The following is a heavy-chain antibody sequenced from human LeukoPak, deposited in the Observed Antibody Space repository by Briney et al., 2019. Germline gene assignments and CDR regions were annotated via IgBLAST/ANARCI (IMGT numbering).Heavy chain of an antibody. D-gene: IGHD3-10*01. CDR3: ASLKRVRGVINHLDY. Sequence: GGSLRLSCAASGFTFSDYYMSWIRQAPGKGLGWVSYISSSGSTIYYADSVKGRFTISRDNAENSLYLQMNSLRAEDTAVYYCASLKRVRGVINHLDYWGQGALVTVSS. CDR1: GFTFSDYY. J-gene: IGHJ4*02. V-gene: IGHV3-11*04. CDR2: ISSSGSTI.